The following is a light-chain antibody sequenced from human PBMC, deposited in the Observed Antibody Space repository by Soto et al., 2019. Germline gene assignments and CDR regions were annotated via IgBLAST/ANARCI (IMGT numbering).Light chain of an antibody. CDR1: QTISSW. J-gene: IGKJ1*01. CDR2: KAS. V-gene: IGKV1-5*03. CDR3: QHSNSQWK. Sequence: DIQMTQSPSTLSGSVGDRVTITCRASQTISSWLAWYQQKPGKAPKLLIYKASTLKSGVPSRFSGSGSGTEFTLTISSLQPDDFATYSCQHSNSQWKFRQATKANIX.